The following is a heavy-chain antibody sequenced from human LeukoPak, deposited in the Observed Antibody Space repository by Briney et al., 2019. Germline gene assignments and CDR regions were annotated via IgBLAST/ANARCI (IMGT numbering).Heavy chain of an antibody. V-gene: IGHV4-4*07. CDR3: ARDANTADLTYYYYYGMDV. D-gene: IGHD3/OR15-3a*01. J-gene: IGHJ6*02. CDR2: IYTSGST. Sequence: SETLSLTCTVSGGSISSYYWSWIRQPAGKGLEWIGRIYTSGSTNYNPSLKSRVTMSVDTSKNQFPLKLSSVTAADTAVYYCARDANTADLTYYYYYGMDVWGQGTTVTVSS. CDR1: GGSISSYY.